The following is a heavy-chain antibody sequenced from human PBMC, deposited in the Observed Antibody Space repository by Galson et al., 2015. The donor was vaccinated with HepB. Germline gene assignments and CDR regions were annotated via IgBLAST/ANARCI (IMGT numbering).Heavy chain of an antibody. V-gene: IGHV3-30*18. CDR1: GFTFSSYG. Sequence: SLRLSCAASGFTFSSYGMHWVRQAPGKGLEWVAVISYDGSNKYYADSVKGRFTISRDNSKNTLYLQMNSLRAEDTAVYYCAKEGPYYDFWSGYYTRGDYYYYMDVWGKGTTVTVSS. J-gene: IGHJ6*03. CDR3: AKEGPYYDFWSGYYTRGDYYYYMDV. CDR2: ISYDGSNK. D-gene: IGHD3-3*01.